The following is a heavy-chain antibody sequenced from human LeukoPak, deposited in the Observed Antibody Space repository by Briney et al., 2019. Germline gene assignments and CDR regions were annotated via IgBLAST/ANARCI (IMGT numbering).Heavy chain of an antibody. D-gene: IGHD1-14*01. CDR2: INACGGSA. CDR3: ARDPDD. V-gene: IGHV1-46*03. J-gene: IGHJ4*02. CDR1: GDTLTRYF. Sequence: ATLKVSCKPSGDTLTRYFVLRGPEAPSQQLKWMGIINACGGSASYAQNFQGRVSRSRDTSTTTVFMELSSRRSQDTGVYYCARDPDDWGQGTLVTVPS.